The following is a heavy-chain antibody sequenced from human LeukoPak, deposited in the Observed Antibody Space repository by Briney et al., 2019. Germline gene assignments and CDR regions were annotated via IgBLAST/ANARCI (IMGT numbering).Heavy chain of an antibody. CDR1: GGSISSGDYY. V-gene: IGHV4-30-4*01. CDR2: IYYSGST. CDR3: ARLYCSGGSCYSDY. J-gene: IGHJ4*02. D-gene: IGHD2-15*01. Sequence: SETLSLTCTVSGGSISSGDYYWSWIRQPPGKGLEWIGYIYYSGSTYYNPSLKSQLTISVDTSKNQFSLKLSSVTAADTAIYYCARLYCSGGSCYSDYWGQGTLVTVSS.